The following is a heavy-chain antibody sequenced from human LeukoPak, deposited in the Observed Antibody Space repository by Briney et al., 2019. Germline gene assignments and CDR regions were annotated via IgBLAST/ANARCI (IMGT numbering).Heavy chain of an antibody. CDR1: GFTFSNAW. CDR3: ASHSSSWYGFDY. D-gene: IGHD6-13*01. CDR2: IYSGGST. Sequence: TGGSLRLSCAASGFTFSNAWMSWVRQGPGKGLEWVSVIYSGGSTYYADSAKGRFTISRDNSKNTLYLQMNSLRAEDTAVYYCASHSSSWYGFDYWGQGTLVTVSS. J-gene: IGHJ4*02. V-gene: IGHV3-53*01.